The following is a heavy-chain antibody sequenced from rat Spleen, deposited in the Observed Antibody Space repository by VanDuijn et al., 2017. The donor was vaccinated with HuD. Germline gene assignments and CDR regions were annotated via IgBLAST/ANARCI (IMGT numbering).Heavy chain of an antibody. CDR2: ITNASGRT. CDR3: ATDGYFDGTYYSVYVMDA. D-gene: IGHD1-12*02. Sequence: EVQLVESGGGLVRPGRSLKLSCITSGFTFNYYWMTWIRQAPGKGLEWVASITNASGRTYYPDSVKGRFTISRDTAQNTLYLQMNSLRSEDTATYYCATDGYFDGTYYSVYVMDAWGQGVMVTVSS. J-gene: IGHJ4*01. V-gene: IGHV5-31*01. CDR1: GFTFNYYW.